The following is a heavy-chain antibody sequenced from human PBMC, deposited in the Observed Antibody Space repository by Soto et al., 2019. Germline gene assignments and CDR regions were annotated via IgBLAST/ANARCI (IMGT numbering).Heavy chain of an antibody. J-gene: IGHJ6*02. Sequence: QVQLVESGGGVVQPGRSLRLSCAASGFTFSSYGMHWVRQAPGKGLEWVAVIWYDGSNKYYADSVKGRFTISRDNSKNTLYLQMNSLRAEDTAVYYCARDPLGYCSSTSCLHYYYYYGMDVWGQGTTVTVSS. D-gene: IGHD2-2*01. CDR2: IWYDGSNK. CDR1: GFTFSSYG. CDR3: ARDPLGYCSSTSCLHYYYYYGMDV. V-gene: IGHV3-33*01.